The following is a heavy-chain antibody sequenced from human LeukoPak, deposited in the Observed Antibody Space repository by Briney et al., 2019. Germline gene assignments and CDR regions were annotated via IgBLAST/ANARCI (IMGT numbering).Heavy chain of an antibody. V-gene: IGHV3-23*01. Sequence: QPGGSLRLSCAASGFTFSNYAMTWVRQAPGKGLEWVSILSDSGVYTYYADSVKGRFTISRDNSNNMLYLQMNSLRAEDTAVYYCAKKAHYDAYAKYFDYWGQGTLVTVSS. D-gene: IGHD4-17*01. CDR3: AKKAHYDAYAKYFDY. J-gene: IGHJ4*02. CDR2: LSDSGVYT. CDR1: GFTFSNYA.